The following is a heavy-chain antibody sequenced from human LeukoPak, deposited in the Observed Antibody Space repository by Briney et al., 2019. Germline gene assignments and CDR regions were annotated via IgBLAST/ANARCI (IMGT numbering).Heavy chain of an antibody. J-gene: IGHJ4*02. CDR1: GFTFGSYE. CDR2: ISSSGSTI. Sequence: GGSLRLSCAASGFTFGSYEMNWVRQAPGKGLEWVSYISSSGSTIYHADSVKGRFTISRDNAKNSLYLQMNSLRAEDTAVYYCASSTRRGRGFDYWGQGTLVTVSS. CDR3: ASSTRRGRGFDY. V-gene: IGHV3-48*03. D-gene: IGHD5-24*01.